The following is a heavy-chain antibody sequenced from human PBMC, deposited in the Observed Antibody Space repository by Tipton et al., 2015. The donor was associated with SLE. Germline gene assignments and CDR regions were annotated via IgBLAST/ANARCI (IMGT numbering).Heavy chain of an antibody. CDR2: INHSGST. CDR3: ARAPGLERSYYYYYYMDV. V-gene: IGHV4-39*07. Sequence: TLSLTCTVSGGSINSNTNYWGWIRQPPGKGLEWIGEINHSGSTNYNPSLKSRVTISVDPSKNQLSLRLSSVTAADTAVYYCARAPGLERSYYYYYYMDVWGKGTAVTVSS. CDR1: GGSINSNTNY. D-gene: IGHD1-1*01. J-gene: IGHJ6*03.